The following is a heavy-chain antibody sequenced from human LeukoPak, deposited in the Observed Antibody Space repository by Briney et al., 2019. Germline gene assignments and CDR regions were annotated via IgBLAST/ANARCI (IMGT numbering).Heavy chain of an antibody. D-gene: IGHD6-13*01. CDR3: AKVRDSSWYTDAFDI. CDR2: ISGSGGST. Sequence: GGSLRLSCAASGFTFSSYGMSWVRQAPGKGLEWVSAISGSGGSTYYADSVKGRFTISRDNSKNTLYLQMNSLRAEDTAVYYCAKVRDSSWYTDAFDIWGQGTMVTVSS. V-gene: IGHV3-23*01. J-gene: IGHJ3*02. CDR1: GFTFSSYG.